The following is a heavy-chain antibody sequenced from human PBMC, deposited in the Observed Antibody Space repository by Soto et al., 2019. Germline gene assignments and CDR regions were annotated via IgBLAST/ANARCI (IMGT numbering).Heavy chain of an antibody. J-gene: IGHJ4*02. V-gene: IGHV4-34*01. Sequence: SETLSLTCAVYGGSFSGYYWSWIRQPPGKGLEWIGEINHSGSTNYNPSLKSRVTISVDTSKNQFSLKLSSVTAADTAVYYCARGNMVAIDYWGQGTLVTVSS. CDR3: ARGNMVAIDY. CDR2: INHSGST. CDR1: GGSFSGYY. D-gene: IGHD5-12*01.